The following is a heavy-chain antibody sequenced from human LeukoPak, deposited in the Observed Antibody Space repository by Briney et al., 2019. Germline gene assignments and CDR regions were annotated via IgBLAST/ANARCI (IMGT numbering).Heavy chain of an antibody. V-gene: IGHV4-59*01. Sequence: PSETLSLTCTVSGGSISSYYWSWIRQPPGKGLEWIGHIYYSGSTNYNPSLKSRVTISIDTSKNQFSLRLSSVTAADTAVYYCARDYYYYYGMDVWGQGTTVTVSS. CDR2: IYYSGST. CDR1: GGSISSYY. CDR3: ARDYYYYYGMDV. J-gene: IGHJ6*02.